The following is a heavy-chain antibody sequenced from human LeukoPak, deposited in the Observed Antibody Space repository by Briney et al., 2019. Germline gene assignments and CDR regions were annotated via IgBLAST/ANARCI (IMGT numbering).Heavy chain of an antibody. J-gene: IGHJ4*02. V-gene: IGHV3-7*03. CDR3: ARLVVPPGNRGWYYEH. D-gene: IGHD2-2*01. Sequence: GGSLRLSCAASGFIFSNYWMSWVRQGPGEGLERVANINQGGSEKYYVDSVKGRFTISRDNAKNSLELQMNSLRVEDTAIYYCARLVVPPGNRGWYYEHWGQGTLVTVSS. CDR1: GFIFSNYW. CDR2: INQGGSEK.